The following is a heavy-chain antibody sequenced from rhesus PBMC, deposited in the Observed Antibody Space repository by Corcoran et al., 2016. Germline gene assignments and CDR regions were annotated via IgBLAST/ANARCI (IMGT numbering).Heavy chain of an antibody. D-gene: IGHD1-1*01. V-gene: IGHV4-80*01. CDR2: INGKIGNT. J-gene: IGHJ4*01. Sequence: QVQLQESGPGLVKPSETLSLTCGVSGGPPGSDWGSWIRQPPGKGLEWSGGINGKIGNTNHNPSLNGRGTISKDASKNQVSLTLSSVTAADTAVYYCVREGGTAVNSWGQGVLVTVSS. CDR3: VREGGTAVNS. CDR1: GGPPGSDW.